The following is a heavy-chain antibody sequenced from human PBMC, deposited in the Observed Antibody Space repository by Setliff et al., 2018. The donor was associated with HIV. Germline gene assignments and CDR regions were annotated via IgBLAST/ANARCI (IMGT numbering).Heavy chain of an antibody. CDR3: ARSSNLPYGSGNPLFDY. J-gene: IGHJ4*02. D-gene: IGHD3-10*01. CDR1: GFTFTDYA. Sequence: PGGSLRLSCVTSGFTFTDYAMTWVRQAPGEGLEWVSAISISGGSTYYADSVKGRFTISRDNSKNTLYLQMNSLRAEDTAVYYCARSSNLPYGSGNPLFDYWGQGTLVTVSS. V-gene: IGHV3-23*01. CDR2: ISISGGST.